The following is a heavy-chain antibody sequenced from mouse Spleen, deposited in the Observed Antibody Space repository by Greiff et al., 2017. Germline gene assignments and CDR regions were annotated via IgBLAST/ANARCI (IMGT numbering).Heavy chain of an antibody. V-gene: IGHV5-9-3*01. D-gene: IGHD2-1*01. J-gene: IGHJ2*01. CDR1: GFTFSSYA. Sequence: EVKLVESGGGLVKPGGSLKLSCAASGFTFSSYAMSWVRQTPEKRLEWVATISSGGSYTYYPDSVKGRFTISRDNAKNTLYLQMSSLRSEDTAMYYCARQGGSTNGYYFDYWGQGTTLTVSS. CDR2: ISSGGSYT. CDR3: ARQGGSTNGYYFDY.